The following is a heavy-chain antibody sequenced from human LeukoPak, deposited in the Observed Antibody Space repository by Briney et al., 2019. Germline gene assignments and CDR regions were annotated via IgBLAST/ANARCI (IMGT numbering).Heavy chain of an antibody. D-gene: IGHD3-10*01. CDR1: RFTFSNYG. CDR3: AREGLGSGSYFSAWFGP. J-gene: IGHJ5*02. V-gene: IGHV3-30*03. Sequence: PGGSLRLSCVASRFTFSNYGMHWVRQAPGKGLEWVAVISFDGSTTYYADSVKGRFTISRDNSKNTLYLQMNSLRLEDTAVYYCAREGLGSGSYFSAWFGPWGQGTLVTVSS. CDR2: ISFDGSTT.